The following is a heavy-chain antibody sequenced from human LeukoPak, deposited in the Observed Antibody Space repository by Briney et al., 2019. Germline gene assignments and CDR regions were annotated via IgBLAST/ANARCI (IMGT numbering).Heavy chain of an antibody. CDR1: GGSISSYY. CDR2: IYYSGST. D-gene: IGHD5-12*01. J-gene: IGHJ5*02. CDR3: ARSDIVATDDWFDP. Sequence: SETLSLTCTVSGGSISSYYWSWIRQPPGKGLECIGYIYYSGSTNYNPSLKSRVTISVDTSKNQFSLKLSSVTAADTAVYYCARSDIVATDDWFDPWGQGTLVTVSS. V-gene: IGHV4-59*01.